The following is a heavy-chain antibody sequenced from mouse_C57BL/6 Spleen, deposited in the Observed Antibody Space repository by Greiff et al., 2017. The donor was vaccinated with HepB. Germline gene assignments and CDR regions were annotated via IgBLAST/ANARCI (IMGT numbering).Heavy chain of an antibody. V-gene: IGHV1-19*01. CDR1: GYTFTDYY. Sequence: VQLKESGPVLVKPGASVKMSCKASGYTFTDYYMNWVKQSHGKSLEWIGVINPYNGGTSYNQKFKGKATLTVDKSSSTAYMELNSLTSEDSAVYYCASYDYDRGWYFDVWGTGTTVTVSS. CDR2: INPYNGGT. D-gene: IGHD2-4*01. CDR3: ASYDYDRGWYFDV. J-gene: IGHJ1*03.